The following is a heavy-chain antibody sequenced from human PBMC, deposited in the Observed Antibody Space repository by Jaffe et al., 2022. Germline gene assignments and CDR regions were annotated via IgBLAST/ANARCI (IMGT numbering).Heavy chain of an antibody. CDR1: GGSFSGYY. CDR2: INHSGST. V-gene: IGHV4-34*01. J-gene: IGHJ6*03. CDR3: AREVGGTVTTGPNPQHPRAPYYYYYMDV. Sequence: QVQLQQWGAGLLKPSETLSLTCAVYGGSFSGYYWSWIRQPPGKGLEWIGEINHSGSTNYNPSLKSRVTISVDTSKNQFSLKLSSVTAADTAVYYCAREVGGTVTTGPNPQHPRAPYYYYYMDVWGKGTTVTVSS. D-gene: IGHD4-17*01.